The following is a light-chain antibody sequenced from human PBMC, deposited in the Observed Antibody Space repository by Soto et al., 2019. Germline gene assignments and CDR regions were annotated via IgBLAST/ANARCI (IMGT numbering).Light chain of an antibody. CDR3: LQDNNYPLT. Sequence: IQMTQSPSTLSASIGDRVTITCRASQSINKWLAWHQQKSGKAPKLLIYAASNLQSGVPSRFSGSGSGTDFTLTISGLQPEDVATYYCLQDNNYPLTFGGGTKVDIK. CDR1: QSINKW. V-gene: IGKV1-6*01. CDR2: AAS. J-gene: IGKJ4*01.